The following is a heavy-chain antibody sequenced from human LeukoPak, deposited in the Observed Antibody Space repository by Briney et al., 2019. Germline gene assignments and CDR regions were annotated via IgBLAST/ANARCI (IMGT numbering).Heavy chain of an antibody. V-gene: IGHV3-30-3*01. CDR1: GFTFSSYA. CDR2: ISYDGSNK. D-gene: IGHD6-19*01. J-gene: IGHJ4*02. Sequence: PGGSLRLSCAASGFTFSSYAMHWVRQAPGKGLEWVAVISYDGSNKYYADSVKGRFTISRDNSKNTLYLQMNSLRAEDTAVYYCARDPITGYSSGWYFDYWGQGTLVTVSS. CDR3: ARDPITGYSSGWYFDY.